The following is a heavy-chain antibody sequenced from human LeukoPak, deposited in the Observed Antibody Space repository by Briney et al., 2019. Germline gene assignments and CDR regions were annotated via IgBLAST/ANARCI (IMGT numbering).Heavy chain of an antibody. J-gene: IGHJ4*02. D-gene: IGHD2-21*02. V-gene: IGHV4-34*01. Sequence: PSETLSLTCTVYGVSFSGYYWSWIRQPPGKGLEWIGEINHSGSTNYNPSLKSRVTISVDTSKNQFSLKLSSVTAADTAVYYCARGSCGGDCYSPANFDYWGQGTLVTVSS. CDR3: ARGSCGGDCYSPANFDY. CDR1: GVSFSGYY. CDR2: INHSGST.